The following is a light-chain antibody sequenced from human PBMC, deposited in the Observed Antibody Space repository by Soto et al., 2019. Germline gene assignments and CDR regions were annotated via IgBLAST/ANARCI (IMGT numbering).Light chain of an antibody. Sequence: EIVLPPSPATLSLSPGNRATLSCRASQSVSSYLAWYQQKPGQAPRLLIYDASNRATGIPARFSGSGSGPDFTLPITRLEPEDFAVYYCQQRSNWPSTVGGGTKVEIK. CDR3: QQRSNWPST. J-gene: IGKJ4*01. CDR1: QSVSSY. V-gene: IGKV3-11*01. CDR2: DAS.